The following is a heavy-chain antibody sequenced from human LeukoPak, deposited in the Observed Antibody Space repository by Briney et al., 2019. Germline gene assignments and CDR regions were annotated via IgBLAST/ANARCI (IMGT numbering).Heavy chain of an antibody. CDR1: GFTFSSYG. CDR2: IWYVGSNK. J-gene: IGHJ4*02. D-gene: IGHD1-1*01. Sequence: GGSLRLSCAASGFTFSSYGMHWVRQAPGKGLEWVAVIWYVGSNKYYADSVKGRFTISRDNSKNTLYLQMNSLRAEDTAVYYYARGTSGGYEGDYWGQGTLVTVSS. CDR3: ARGTSGGYEGDY. V-gene: IGHV3-33*01.